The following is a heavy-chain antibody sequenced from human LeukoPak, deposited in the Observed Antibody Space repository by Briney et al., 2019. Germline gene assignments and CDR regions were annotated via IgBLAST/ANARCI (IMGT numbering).Heavy chain of an antibody. Sequence: ASVKVSCKASGYTFTSYYMHWVRQAPGQGLEWMGIINPSGGSTSYAQKFQGRVTMTRDMSTSTVYMELSSLRSEDTAVYYCARAMGPPPTTVTTPNWFDPWGQGTLVTVSS. J-gene: IGHJ5*02. V-gene: IGHV1-46*01. CDR3: ARAMGPPPTTVTTPNWFDP. D-gene: IGHD4-17*01. CDR1: GYTFTSYY. CDR2: INPSGGST.